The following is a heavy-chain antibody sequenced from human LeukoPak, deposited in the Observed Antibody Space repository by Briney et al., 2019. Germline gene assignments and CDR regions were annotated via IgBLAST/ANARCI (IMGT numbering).Heavy chain of an antibody. V-gene: IGHV3-23*01. CDR1: GFTFSSYA. Sequence: GGSLRLSCAASGFTFSSYAMNWVRQAPGKGLEWVSCIIGSGGGTNYANSVKGRFTISRDNPKNTVYLQMNSLSAEDTAIYYCARSSTGSAYTYSDYWGQGTLVTVSS. CDR2: IIGSGGGT. D-gene: IGHD3-16*01. CDR3: ARSSTGSAYTYSDY. J-gene: IGHJ4*02.